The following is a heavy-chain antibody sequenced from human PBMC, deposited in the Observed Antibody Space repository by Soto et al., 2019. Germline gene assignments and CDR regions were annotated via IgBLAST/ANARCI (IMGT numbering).Heavy chain of an antibody. D-gene: IGHD2-8*01. CDR1: GYTHTELS. V-gene: IGHV1-24*01. Sequence: SVKVSCKVSGYTHTELSMHWVRQAPGKGLEWMGGFDPEDGETIYAQKFQGRVTMTEDTSTDTAYMELSSLRSEDTAVHYCATDLYGLGFDPWGQGTLVTASS. CDR2: FDPEDGET. J-gene: IGHJ5*02. CDR3: ATDLYGLGFDP.